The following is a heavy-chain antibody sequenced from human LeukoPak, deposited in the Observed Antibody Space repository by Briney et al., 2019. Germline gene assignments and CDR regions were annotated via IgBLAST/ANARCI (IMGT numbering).Heavy chain of an antibody. J-gene: IGHJ4*02. V-gene: IGHV3-7*01. CDR3: ASGAGWLIDY. D-gene: IGHD6-19*01. Sequence: GGSLRLSCAASGFTFSAYWMKWVRQAPGKALEWVANMKHDGSGQFYLESVKGRFTISRDNAENSLHLQMNSLRVEDTAICYCASGAGWLIDYWGEGTLVTVSS. CDR2: MKHDGSGQ. CDR1: GFTFSAYW.